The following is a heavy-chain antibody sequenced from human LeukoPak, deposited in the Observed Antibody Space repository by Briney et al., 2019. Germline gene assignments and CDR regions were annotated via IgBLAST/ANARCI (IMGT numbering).Heavy chain of an antibody. CDR3: ARLGRSTVVKNFDY. J-gene: IGHJ4*02. V-gene: IGHV3-49*04. CDR1: GLTFGDYA. Sequence: GGSLRLSCTASGLTFGDYAMNWVRQAPGKGLEWVGIIRSKAYGGTTDYAASVKGRFSISRDDSKSIAYLQMNSLKTEDTAVYYCARLGRSTVVKNFDYWGQGTLVIVSS. CDR2: IRSKAYGGTT. D-gene: IGHD4-23*01.